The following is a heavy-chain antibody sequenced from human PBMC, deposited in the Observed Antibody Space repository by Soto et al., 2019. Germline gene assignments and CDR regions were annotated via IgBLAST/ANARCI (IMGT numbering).Heavy chain of an antibody. V-gene: IGHV1-69*13. Sequence: GASVKVSCKASGGTFSSYAISWVRQAPGQGLEWMGGIIPIFGTANYAQKFQGRVTITADEFTSTAYMELSSLRSEDTAVYYCARGVYCSGGSCYSGDYYFGMDVWGQGTTVTVSS. CDR2: IIPIFGTA. CDR3: ARGVYCSGGSCYSGDYYFGMDV. J-gene: IGHJ6*02. D-gene: IGHD2-15*01. CDR1: GGTFSSYA.